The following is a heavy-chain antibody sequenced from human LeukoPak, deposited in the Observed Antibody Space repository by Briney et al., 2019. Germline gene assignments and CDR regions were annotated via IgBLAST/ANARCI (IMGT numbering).Heavy chain of an antibody. Sequence: GGSLRLSCAGSGFSFSTYDMLWVRQAPGKGLEWVSASGSGGDTYYTDSVKGRFTISRESAKNSFYLQMNSLNAGDTAVYFCARAVAGTDEIDSWGQGTLVTVSS. CDR3: ARAVAGTDEIDS. J-gene: IGHJ4*02. CDR2: SGSGGDT. V-gene: IGHV3-13*01. D-gene: IGHD6-19*01. CDR1: GFSFSTYD.